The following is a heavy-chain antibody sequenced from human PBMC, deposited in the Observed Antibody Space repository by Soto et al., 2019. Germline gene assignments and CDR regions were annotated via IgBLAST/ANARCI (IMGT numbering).Heavy chain of an antibody. V-gene: IGHV3-74*01. Sequence: EVQLVESGGGLVQPGGSLRLSCAASGFTLSGRSMHWVRQAPGKGLVWVSGIDNAGTDSTYADSVKDRFTSSRDNAKNLLYLQINGLRVEDTAVFSCARGWFGPYVWSKGTTVTFSS. J-gene: IGHJ6*04. D-gene: IGHD3-10*01. CDR3: ARGWFGPYV. CDR1: GFTLSGRS. CDR2: IDNAGTDS.